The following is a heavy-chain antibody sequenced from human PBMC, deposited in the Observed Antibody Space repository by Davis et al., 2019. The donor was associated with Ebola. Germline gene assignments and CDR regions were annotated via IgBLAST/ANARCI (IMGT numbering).Heavy chain of an antibody. CDR3: VSLLH. V-gene: IGHV3-48*04. Sequence: GESLKISCAASGFTFSSYSMNWVRQAPGKGLEWVAYISYSGATIYYADAVKGRFTISRDNANNSLHLQMNSLRIEDTAMYYCVSLLHWGQGARVTVSS. J-gene: IGHJ4*02. CDR1: GFTFSSYS. CDR2: ISYSGATI.